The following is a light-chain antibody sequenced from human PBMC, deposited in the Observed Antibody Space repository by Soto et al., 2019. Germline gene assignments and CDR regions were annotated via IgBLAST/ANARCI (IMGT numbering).Light chain of an antibody. CDR3: QQYGSSPLT. CDR2: GAS. Sequence: EIVLTQSPGTLSLSPGERATLSCTTSQSVSTSLAWYQQKPGQPPRLLVSGASNRATGIPDRFSGSGSGTDFTLTISRLEPEDFALYYCQQYGSSPLTLGGGTKVDIK. J-gene: IGKJ4*01. CDR1: QSVSTS. V-gene: IGKV3-20*01.